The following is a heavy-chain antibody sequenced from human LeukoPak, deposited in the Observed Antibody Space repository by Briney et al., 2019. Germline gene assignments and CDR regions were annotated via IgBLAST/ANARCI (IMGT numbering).Heavy chain of an antibody. J-gene: IGHJ3*02. CDR2: ISGSGGST. CDR3: AKVMSRGIVVVPAASAFDI. Sequence: SGGSLRLSCAASGFTFSSYAMSWVRQAPGKGLEWVSAISGSGGSTYYADSVKGRFTISRDNSKNTLYLQMNSLRAEDTAVYYCAKVMSRGIVVVPAASAFDIWGQGTMVTVSS. V-gene: IGHV3-23*01. D-gene: IGHD2-2*01. CDR1: GFTFSSYA.